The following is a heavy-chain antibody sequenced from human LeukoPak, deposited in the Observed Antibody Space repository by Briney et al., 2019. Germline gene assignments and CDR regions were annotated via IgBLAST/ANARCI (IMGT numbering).Heavy chain of an antibody. J-gene: IGHJ6*03. CDR3: ARDEVLYFDWLLYYYYMDV. CDR1: GFTFSSYW. CDR2: IKQDGSEK. D-gene: IGHD3-9*01. V-gene: IGHV3-7*01. Sequence: PGGSLRLSCAASGFTFSSYWMSWVRQAPGKGLEWVANIKQDGSEKYYVDSVKGRFTISRDNAKNSLYLQMNSLRAEDTAVYYCARDEVLYFDWLLYYYYMDVWGKGTTVTISS.